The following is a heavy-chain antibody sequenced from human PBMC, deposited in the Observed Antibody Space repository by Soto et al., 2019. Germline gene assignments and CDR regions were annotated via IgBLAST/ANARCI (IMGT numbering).Heavy chain of an antibody. CDR1: GFTFSSYA. V-gene: IGHV3-23*01. CDR3: AKLLRVLIFPPAGSWYDDY. J-gene: IGHJ4*02. CDR2: ISGSGGST. D-gene: IGHD3-10*01. Sequence: GGSLRLSCAASGFTFSSYAMSWVRQAPGKGLEWVSAISGSGGSTYYADSVKGRFTISRDNSKNTLYLQMNSLRAEDTAVYYCAKLLRVLIFPPAGSWYDDYWGQGTLVTVSS.